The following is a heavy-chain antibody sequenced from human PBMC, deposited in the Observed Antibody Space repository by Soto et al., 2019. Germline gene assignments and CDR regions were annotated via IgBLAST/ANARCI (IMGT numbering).Heavy chain of an antibody. V-gene: IGHV1-69*08. Sequence: QVQLVQSGAEVKKPGSSVKVSCKASGGTFSSYTINWVRQAPGQGLEWMGRITPIYDTPDYAQKFQGRISITADRATSTAYMELSSLRSEDTAVYYCARGEGGSYWGQGTLVTVSS. CDR2: ITPIYDTP. J-gene: IGHJ4*02. D-gene: IGHD1-26*01. CDR3: ARGEGGSY. CDR1: GGTFSSYT.